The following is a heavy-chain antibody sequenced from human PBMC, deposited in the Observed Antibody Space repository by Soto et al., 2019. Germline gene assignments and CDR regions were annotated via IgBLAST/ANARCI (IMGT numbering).Heavy chain of an antibody. D-gene: IGHD5-18*01. CDR2: ISYDGSNK. CDR1: GFTFSSYG. CDR3: AKKISRGYSYGIDY. J-gene: IGHJ4*02. V-gene: IGHV3-30*18. Sequence: GGSLRLSCAASGFTFSSYGMHWVRQAPGKGLEWVAVISYDGSNKYYADSVKGRFTISRDNSKNTLYLQMNSLRAEDTAVYYCAKKISRGYSYGIDYWGQGTLVTVS.